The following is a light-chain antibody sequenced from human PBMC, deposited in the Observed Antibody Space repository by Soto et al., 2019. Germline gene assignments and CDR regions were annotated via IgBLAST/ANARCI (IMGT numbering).Light chain of an antibody. CDR3: SSHGGANNFYV. Sequence: QSVLTQPPSASGSPGQSVTISRTGTSSDIGAYNYVSWYQQHPGKVPKLIIYEVTKRPSGVPDRFSASKSGNTASLTVSGLQAEDEADYYCSSHGGANNFYVFGTGTKVTVL. CDR1: SSDIGAYNY. J-gene: IGLJ1*01. V-gene: IGLV2-8*01. CDR2: EVT.